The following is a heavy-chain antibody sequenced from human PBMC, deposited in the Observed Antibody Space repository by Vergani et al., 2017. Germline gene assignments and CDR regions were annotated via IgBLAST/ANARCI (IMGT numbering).Heavy chain of an antibody. CDR2: INHSGST. CDR1: GFTFSDYY. V-gene: IGHV4-34*01. Sequence: QVQLVESGGGLVKPGGSLRLSCAASGFTFSDYYMTWIRQAPGKGLEWIGEINHSGSTNYNPSLKSRVTISVDTSKNQFSLKLSSVTAADTAVYYCARGSGRWRGYSSRVGNWFDPWGQGTLVTVSS. D-gene: IGHD6-13*01. J-gene: IGHJ5*02. CDR3: ARGSGRWRGYSSRVGNWFDP.